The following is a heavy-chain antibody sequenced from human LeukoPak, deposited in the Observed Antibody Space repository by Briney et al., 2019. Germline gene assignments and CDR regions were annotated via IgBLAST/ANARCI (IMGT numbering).Heavy chain of an antibody. J-gene: IGHJ4*02. D-gene: IGHD3-3*01. CDR3: AKDYDFWSGYYLDDY. CDR2: ISYDGSNK. Sequence: GRSLRLSCAASGFTFSSYGMHWVRQAPGKGLEWVAVISYDGSNKYYADSVKGRFTISRDNSKNTLYLQMNSPRAEDTAVYYCAKDYDFWSGYYLDDYWGQGTLVTVSS. V-gene: IGHV3-30*18. CDR1: GFTFSSYG.